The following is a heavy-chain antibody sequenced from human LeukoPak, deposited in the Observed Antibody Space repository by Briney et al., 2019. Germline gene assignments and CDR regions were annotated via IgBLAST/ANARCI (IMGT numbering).Heavy chain of an antibody. D-gene: IGHD3-10*01. J-gene: IGHJ5*02. CDR2: IYTSGST. CDR1: GGSISSYY. V-gene: IGHV4-4*07. Sequence: SETLSLTCTVSGGSISSYYWSWIRQPAGKGLEWIGRIYTSGSTNYNPPLKSRVTNSVDTSKNQFSLKLSSVTAADTAVYYCARLRVTMVRGVIRWFDPWGQGTLVTVSS. CDR3: ARLRVTMVRGVIRWFDP.